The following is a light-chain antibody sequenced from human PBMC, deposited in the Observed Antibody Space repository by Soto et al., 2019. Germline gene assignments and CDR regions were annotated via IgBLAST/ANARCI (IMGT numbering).Light chain of an antibody. Sequence: EIVMTQSPATLSVSPGERATLSCRASQSVNIHLAWYQQKPGQAPRLLIYGASTRATGIPARFSGSGFGTEFTLTISSLQSEDFAVYYCQQYNNWPSWTFGQWTKVDI. CDR2: GAS. CDR1: QSVNIH. CDR3: QQYNNWPSWT. V-gene: IGKV3-15*01. J-gene: IGKJ1*01.